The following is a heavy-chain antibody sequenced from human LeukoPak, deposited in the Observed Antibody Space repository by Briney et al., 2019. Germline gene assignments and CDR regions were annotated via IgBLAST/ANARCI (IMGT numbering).Heavy chain of an antibody. CDR2: ISYDGSNK. CDR1: GFTFSSYS. CDR3: ARGLCGGDCYDY. V-gene: IGHV3-30*03. Sequence: GGSLRLSCAASGFTFSSYSMNWVRQAPGKGLEWVAVISYDGSNKYYADSVKGRFTISRDNSKNTLYLQMSSLRAEDTAVYYCARGLCGGDCYDYWGQGTLVTVSS. D-gene: IGHD2-21*01. J-gene: IGHJ4*02.